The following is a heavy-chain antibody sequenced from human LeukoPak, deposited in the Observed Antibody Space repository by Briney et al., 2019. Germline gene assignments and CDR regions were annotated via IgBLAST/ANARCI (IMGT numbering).Heavy chain of an antibody. Sequence: ASVKVSCKASGYTFTSYDINWVRQATGQGLEWMGWMNPNSGNTGYAQKFQGGVTMTRNTSISTAYMELSSLRSEDTAVYYCARGITMVRGVRDYYMDVWGKGTTVTVSS. D-gene: IGHD3-10*01. CDR2: MNPNSGNT. CDR3: ARGITMVRGVRDYYMDV. CDR1: GYTFTSYD. J-gene: IGHJ6*03. V-gene: IGHV1-8*01.